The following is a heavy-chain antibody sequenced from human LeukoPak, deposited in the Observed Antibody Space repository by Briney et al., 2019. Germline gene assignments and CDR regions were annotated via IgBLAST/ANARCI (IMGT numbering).Heavy chain of an antibody. J-gene: IGHJ4*02. CDR1: GFTFSSYA. V-gene: IGHV3-30*04. CDR2: MSYDGSNK. CDR3: ASGGYTYGY. Sequence: PGGSLRLSCAASGFTFSSYAMHWVRQAPGKGLEWVAVMSYDGSNKNYADSVKGRFTISRDNSMNTLYLQMNSLRAEDTAIYYCASGGYTYGYWGQGTLVTVSS. D-gene: IGHD5-18*01.